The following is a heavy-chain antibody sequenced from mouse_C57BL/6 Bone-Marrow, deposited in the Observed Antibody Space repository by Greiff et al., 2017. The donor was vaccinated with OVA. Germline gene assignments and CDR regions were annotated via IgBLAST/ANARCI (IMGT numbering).Heavy chain of an antibody. CDR1: GFTFSSYA. CDR2: ISDGGSYT. CDR3: ARGCNYNY. Sequence: EVKLVESGGGLVKPGGSLKLSCAASGFTFSSYAMSWVRQTPEKRLEWVATISDGGSYTYYPDNVQGRFTISRDNAKNNLYLQMSHLKSEDTAMYYCARGCNYNYWGQGTTLTVSS. V-gene: IGHV5-4*03. D-gene: IGHD2-1*01. J-gene: IGHJ2*01.